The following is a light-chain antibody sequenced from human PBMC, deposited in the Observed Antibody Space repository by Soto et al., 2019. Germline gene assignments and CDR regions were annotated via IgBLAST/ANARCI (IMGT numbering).Light chain of an antibody. V-gene: IGKV3-11*01. CDR3: QQRNNWPPGT. J-gene: IGKJ3*01. CDR1: QSVSSY. CDR2: DAS. Sequence: EIVLTQSPATLSLSPGERATLSCRASQSVSSYLAWYQQKPGQAPRLLIYDASNRATGIPARFSGSGSGTDFTPTISSLEPEDSAVYYCQQRNNWPPGTFGPGTKVDIK.